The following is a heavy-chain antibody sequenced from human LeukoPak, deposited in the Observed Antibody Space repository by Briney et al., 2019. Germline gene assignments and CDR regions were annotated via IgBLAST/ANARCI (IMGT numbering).Heavy chain of an antibody. CDR2: LYYSGST. V-gene: IGHV4-59*01. J-gene: IGHJ4*02. D-gene: IGHD5-18*01. Sequence: SETLSLTCTVSGGSISSYYWSWIRQPPGKGLEWIGYLYYSGSTNYNPSLKSRVTISVDTSKNQFSLKLSSVTAADTAVYYCARVDPIVDTAMVHFDYWGQGTLVTVSS. CDR1: GGSISSYY. CDR3: ARVDPIVDTAMVHFDY.